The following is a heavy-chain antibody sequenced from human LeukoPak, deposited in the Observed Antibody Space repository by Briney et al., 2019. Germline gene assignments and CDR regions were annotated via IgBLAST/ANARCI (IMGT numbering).Heavy chain of an antibody. Sequence: SQTLSLTCTVSGGSISPYYWSWIRQPPGKGLEWLGYIYYSGNTGYKPSLKSRVAMSVDTSKNQFSLRLSSVTAADTVVYYCARSTGSTMFIDYWGQGTLVTVSS. CDR1: GGSISPYY. V-gene: IGHV4-59*01. CDR2: IYYSGNT. D-gene: IGHD3-10*02. CDR3: ARSTGSTMFIDY. J-gene: IGHJ4*02.